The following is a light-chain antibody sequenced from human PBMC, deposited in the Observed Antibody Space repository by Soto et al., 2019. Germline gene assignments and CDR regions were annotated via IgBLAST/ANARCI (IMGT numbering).Light chain of an antibody. V-gene: IGKV3-20*01. CDR2: GAS. Sequence: EIVLTQSPGTLSLSPGEGVTLSCRASQVITSNYLAWSQQKPGQAPRLLFYGASTRAIDIPDRFTGSGSGTDFTLTISGLQPEDFAAYYCQQYCRPPYTFGQGTKLEIK. CDR1: QVITSNY. J-gene: IGKJ2*01. CDR3: QQYCRPPYT.